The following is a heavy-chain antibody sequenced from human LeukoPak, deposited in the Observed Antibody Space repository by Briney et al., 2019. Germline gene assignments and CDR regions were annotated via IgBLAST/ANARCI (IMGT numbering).Heavy chain of an antibody. V-gene: IGHV4-34*01. Sequence: PSETLSLTCAVYGGSFSGYYWSWIRQPPGKGLEWIGEINHSGSTNHNPSLKSRVTISVDTSKNQFSLKLSSVTAADTAVYYCASLGYSYGSWGQGTLVTVSS. CDR1: GGSFSGYY. CDR2: INHSGST. J-gene: IGHJ5*02. CDR3: ASLGYSYGS. D-gene: IGHD5-18*01.